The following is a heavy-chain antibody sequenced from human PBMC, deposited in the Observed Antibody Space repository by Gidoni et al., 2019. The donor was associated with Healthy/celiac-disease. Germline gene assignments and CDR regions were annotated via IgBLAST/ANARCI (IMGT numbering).Heavy chain of an antibody. CDR3: ARAANYYDSSGPVPFFFDY. J-gene: IGHJ4*02. CDR2: INSDGRST. CDR1: GFTLSTYW. V-gene: IGHV3-74*01. Sequence: EVQLVESGGGPVQPGGSLRLSCAASGFTLSTYWMHWVRQAPGKGLVWVSRINSDGRSTSYADSVKGRFTISGDNAKNTLYLQMNSLRAEDTAVYYCARAANYYDSSGPVPFFFDYWGQGTLVTVSS. D-gene: IGHD3-22*01.